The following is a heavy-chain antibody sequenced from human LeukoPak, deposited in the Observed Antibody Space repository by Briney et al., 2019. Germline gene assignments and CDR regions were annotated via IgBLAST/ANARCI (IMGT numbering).Heavy chain of an antibody. CDR2: ISSKGYDRTT. V-gene: IGHV3-49*04. J-gene: IGHJ4*02. Sequence: GRSLRLSCTPSGFTFGDYAMSWVRQAPGKGLEWVGFISSKGYDRTTQYAASVKGRFTISRDDSKSIAYLQMNSLKTEDTAVYYCTRHMTTVTAYYFDYWGQGTLVTVSS. D-gene: IGHD4-17*01. CDR3: TRHMTTVTAYYFDY. CDR1: GFTFGDYA.